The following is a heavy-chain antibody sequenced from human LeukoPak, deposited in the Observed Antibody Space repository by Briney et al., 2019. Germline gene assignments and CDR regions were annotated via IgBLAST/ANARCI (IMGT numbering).Heavy chain of an antibody. CDR1: GFTFSGSV. CDR2: IRSKANNYAT. CDR3: ARDDYGDYFFGHRAYYFDY. D-gene: IGHD4-17*01. Sequence: GGSLKLSCAASGFTFSGSVMHWVRQVSGKGLEWVGRIRSKANNYATAYAASVKGRFTISRDNSKNTLYLQMNSLRAEDTAVYYCARDDYGDYFFGHRAYYFDYWGQGTLVTVSS. V-gene: IGHV3-73*01. J-gene: IGHJ4*02.